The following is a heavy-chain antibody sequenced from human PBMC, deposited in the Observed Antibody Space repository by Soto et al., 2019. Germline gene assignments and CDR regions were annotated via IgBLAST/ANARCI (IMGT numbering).Heavy chain of an antibody. J-gene: IGHJ3*01. CDR2: ISYDGSQK. CDR1: GFTFSSYA. Sequence: GGSLRLSCAASGFTFSSYAMHWVRQAPGKGLEWVAVISYDGSQKWYGDSVKGRFTISRDNAKNSLYLQMNNLRVEDTAVYYCARGDYHDTSGPFSDAFDVWGQGTMVTVSS. CDR3: ARGDYHDTSGPFSDAFDV. V-gene: IGHV3-30*04. D-gene: IGHD3-22*01.